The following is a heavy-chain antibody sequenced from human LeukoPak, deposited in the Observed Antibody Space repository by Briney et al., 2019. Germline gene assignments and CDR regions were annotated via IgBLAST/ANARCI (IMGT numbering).Heavy chain of an antibody. CDR2: INHSGST. CDR1: GGSISSYY. CDR3: ARATYRLRGRGAAAGANRNYFDY. V-gene: IGHV4-34*01. J-gene: IGHJ4*02. Sequence: SETLSLTCTVSGGSISSYYWSWIRQPPGKGLEWIGEINHSGSTNYNPSLKSRVTISVDTSKNQFSLKLSSVTAADTAVYYCARATYRLRGRGAAAGANRNYFDYWGQGTLVTVSS. D-gene: IGHD6-13*01.